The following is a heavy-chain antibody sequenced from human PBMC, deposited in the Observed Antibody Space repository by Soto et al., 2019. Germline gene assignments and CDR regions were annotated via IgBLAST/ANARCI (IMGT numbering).Heavy chain of an antibody. CDR1: GYSFSEFR. Sequence: QVQLVQSGAEVKKPGASVKVSCKTSGYSFSEFRMHWVRQAPGQGLEWMGWVNPINGNTNYAQDFQGRVTMTRDASTKTGYMELSSLTSDDTSTVYCARENWHFACWGQGTLITVAS. J-gene: IGHJ4*02. CDR3: ARENWHFAC. V-gene: IGHV1-2*02. CDR2: VNPINGNT.